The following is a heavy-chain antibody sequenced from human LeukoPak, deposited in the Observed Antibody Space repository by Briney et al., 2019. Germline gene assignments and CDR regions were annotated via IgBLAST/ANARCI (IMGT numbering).Heavy chain of an antibody. CDR1: GFIFSSYA. CDR2: ISYDGSNK. Sequence: GGSLRLSCAASGFIFSSYAMHWVRQAPGKGLEWVAVISYDGSNKYYADSVKGRFTISRDNSKNTLYLQMNSLRAEDTAVYYCAREVQYYMDVWGKGTTVTVSS. D-gene: IGHD1-1*01. CDR3: AREVQYYMDV. J-gene: IGHJ6*03. V-gene: IGHV3-30-3*01.